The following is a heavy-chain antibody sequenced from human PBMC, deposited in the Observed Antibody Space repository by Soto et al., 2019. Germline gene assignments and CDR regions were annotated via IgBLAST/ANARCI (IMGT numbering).Heavy chain of an antibody. CDR3: ARSTSKYCSSTSCRIMLFAP. J-gene: IGHJ5*02. CDR2: IKQDGSEK. CDR1: GFTFSSYW. V-gene: IGHV3-7*01. Sequence: PGGSLRLSCAASGFTFSSYWMSWVRQAPGKGLEWVANIKQDGSEKYYVDSVKGRFTISRDNAKNSLYLQMNSLRAEDTAVYYCARSTSKYCSSTSCRIMLFAPWGQGSLVPVSS. D-gene: IGHD2-2*01.